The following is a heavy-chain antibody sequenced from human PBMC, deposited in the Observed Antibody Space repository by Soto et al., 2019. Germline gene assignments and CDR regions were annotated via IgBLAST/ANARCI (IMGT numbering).Heavy chain of an antibody. CDR1: GFTFSTYG. CDR2: ILSDGTSK. CDR3: ARADSSGWLFDY. V-gene: IGHV3-33*01. D-gene: IGHD6-19*01. Sequence: LRLSCAASGFTFSTYGMHWVRQVPGKGLEWVAVILSDGTSKNYADSVKGRFTISRDNYKNTLYIQMNSLRAEDTAVYYCARADSSGWLFDYWGQGTLVTVSS. J-gene: IGHJ4*02.